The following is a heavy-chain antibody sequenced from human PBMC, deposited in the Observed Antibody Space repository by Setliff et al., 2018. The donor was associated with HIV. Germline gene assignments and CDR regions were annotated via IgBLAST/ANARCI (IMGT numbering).Heavy chain of an antibody. D-gene: IGHD3-22*01. CDR3: ARADDYYDSSGYYRYYYGMDV. J-gene: IGHJ6*02. Sequence: PSETLSLTCAASGYSISSGYYWGWIRQPPGEGLEWIGSIYHSGSTYYNPSLKSRVTISVDTSKNQFSLKLSSVTAADTAVYYCARADDYYDSSGYYRYYYGMDVWGQGTTVTVSS. CDR2: IYHSGST. CDR1: GYSISSGYY. V-gene: IGHV4-38-2*01.